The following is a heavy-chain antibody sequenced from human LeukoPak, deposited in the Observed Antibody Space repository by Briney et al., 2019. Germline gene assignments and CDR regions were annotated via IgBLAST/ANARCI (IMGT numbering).Heavy chain of an antibody. J-gene: IGHJ4*02. Sequence: GGSLRLSCKTSGFNFPIYCMTRVRQAPGKGLEWVSGISWNSGSIGYADSVKGRFTISRDNAKNSLYLQMNSLRAEDTALYYCAKDTNYDILTGYPFDYWGQGTLVTVSS. CDR2: ISWNSGSI. CDR3: AKDTNYDILTGYPFDY. CDR1: GFNFPIYC. D-gene: IGHD3-9*01. V-gene: IGHV3-9*01.